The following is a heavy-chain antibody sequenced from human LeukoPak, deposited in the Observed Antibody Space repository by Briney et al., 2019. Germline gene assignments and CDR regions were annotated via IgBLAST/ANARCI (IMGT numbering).Heavy chain of an antibody. D-gene: IGHD3-3*01. CDR2: IYYSGST. J-gene: IGHJ3*02. Sequence: ASETLSLTCTVSGGSISSYYWSWIRQPPGKGLEWIGYIYYSGSTNYNPSLKSRVTMSVDTSKNQFSLKLSSVTAADTAVYYCARDYDFLPNEDAFDIWGQGTMVTVSS. CDR1: GGSISSYY. V-gene: IGHV4-59*12. CDR3: ARDYDFLPNEDAFDI.